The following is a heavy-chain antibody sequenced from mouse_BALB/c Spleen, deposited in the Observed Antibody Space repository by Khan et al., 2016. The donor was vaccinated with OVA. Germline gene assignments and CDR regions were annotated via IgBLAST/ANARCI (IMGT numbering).Heavy chain of an antibody. CDR2: VDPFSGGT. CDR3: TRHGYVSWFTY. D-gene: IGHD2-2*01. CDR1: GYSFTSYY. V-gene: IGHV1S135*01. J-gene: IGHJ3*01. Sequence: EVQLQESGPELMKPGASVKISCKASGYSFTSYYLHWVMQSHGESLEWIGYVDPFSGGTTYNQKFKGKATLTVDKSSSKAYMHLSNLTSEDSAVYYCTRHGYVSWFTYWGQGTLVTVSA.